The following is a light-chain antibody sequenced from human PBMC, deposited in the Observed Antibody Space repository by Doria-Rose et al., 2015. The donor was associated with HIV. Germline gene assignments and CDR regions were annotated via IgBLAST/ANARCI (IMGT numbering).Light chain of an antibody. CDR3: HQYGTSWT. CDR2: DGS. J-gene: IGKJ1*01. CDR1: QSFSSTY. Sequence: TQSPGTLSLSPGERATLSCRASQSFSSTYLAWYQQKPGQAPSLLIYDGSTRSTGIPDRFSASGSGTDFTLTINRLEPEDSALYYCHQYGTSWTFGQGTKVEI. V-gene: IGKV3-20*01.